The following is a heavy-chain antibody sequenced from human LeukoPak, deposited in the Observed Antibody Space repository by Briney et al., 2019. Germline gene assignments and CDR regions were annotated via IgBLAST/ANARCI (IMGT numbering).Heavy chain of an antibody. CDR2: IYYSGSA. Sequence: SGTLSLTCTVSGGSISGYYWSWIRQPPGKGLEWIGCIYYSGSANYNPSLKSRVTISVDTSKNQFSLKLSSVTAADTAVYYCARGDYDSSDYFYPIDYWGQGTLVPVSS. J-gene: IGHJ4*02. D-gene: IGHD3-22*01. V-gene: IGHV4-59*01. CDR1: GGSISGYY. CDR3: ARGDYDSSDYFYPIDY.